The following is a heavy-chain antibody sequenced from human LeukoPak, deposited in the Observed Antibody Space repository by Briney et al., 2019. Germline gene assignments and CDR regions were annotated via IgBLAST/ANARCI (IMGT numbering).Heavy chain of an antibody. CDR3: AREGGDLWSNYVLE. CDR2: ISSSSSYI. CDR1: GFTFSSYS. Sequence: PGGSLRLSCAASGFTFSSYSMNWVRQAPGKGLEWVSSISSSSSYIYYADSVKGRFTISRDNAKNSLYLQMNSLRAEDTAVYYCAREGGDLWSNYVLEWGQGTLVTVSS. D-gene: IGHD3-3*01. V-gene: IGHV3-21*01. J-gene: IGHJ4*02.